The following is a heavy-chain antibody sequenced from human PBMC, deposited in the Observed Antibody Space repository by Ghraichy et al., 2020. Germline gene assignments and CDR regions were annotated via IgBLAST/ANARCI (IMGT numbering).Heavy chain of an antibody. CDR1: GGSISSSSYY. CDR2: IYYNGST. CDR3: ARLSVSSWYLWFDP. Sequence: SQTLSLTCTVSGGSISSSSYYWGWIRQPPGKGLEWIGSIYYNGSTNYNPSVKSRVTISVDTSKNQFSLKLSSVTAADTAVYYCARLSVSSWYLWFDPWGQGILVTVSS. J-gene: IGHJ5*02. V-gene: IGHV4-39*07. D-gene: IGHD6-13*01.